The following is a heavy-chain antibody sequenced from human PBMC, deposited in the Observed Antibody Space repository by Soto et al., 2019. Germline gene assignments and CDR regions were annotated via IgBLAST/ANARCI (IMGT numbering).Heavy chain of an antibody. J-gene: IGHJ4*02. CDR3: ARHTDDYTCGGQSIY. CDR2: IQYSGST. D-gene: IGHD3-16*01. V-gene: IGHV4-61*08. CDR1: GDSVTSADYY. Sequence: PSETLSLTCTVSGDSVTSADYYWSWIRRPPGKGLEWIGYIQYSGSTDYNPSLRSRVTISVDTSKNQFSLRLNSVTAADTAVYYCARHTDDYTCGGQSIYWGQGTLVTVS.